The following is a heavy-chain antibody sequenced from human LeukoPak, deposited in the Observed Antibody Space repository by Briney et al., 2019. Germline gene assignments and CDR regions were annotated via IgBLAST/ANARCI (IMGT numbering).Heavy chain of an antibody. CDR3: ARGRISYYYYYYMDV. D-gene: IGHD3-10*01. CDR2: INHSGST. Sequence: PSETLSLTCAVYGGSFSGYYWSWIRQPPGKGLGWIGEINHSGSTNYNPSLKSRVTISVDTSKNQFSLKLSSVTAADTAVYYCARGRISYYYYYYMDVWGKGTTVTVSS. V-gene: IGHV4-34*01. J-gene: IGHJ6*03. CDR1: GGSFSGYY.